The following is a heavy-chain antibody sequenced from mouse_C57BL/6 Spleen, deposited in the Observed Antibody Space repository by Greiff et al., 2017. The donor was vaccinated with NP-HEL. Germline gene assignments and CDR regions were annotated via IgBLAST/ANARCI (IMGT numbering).Heavy chain of an antibody. CDR2: INPSSGYT. CDR3: ARYWDVAWYFDV. Sequence: VQLQQSGAELAKPGASVKLSCKASGYTFTSYWMHWVKQRPGQGLEWIGYINPSSGYTKYNQKFKDQATLTADKSSSTAYMQLSSLTYEDSAVYYCARYWDVAWYFDVWGTGTTVTVSS. CDR1: GYTFTSYW. J-gene: IGHJ1*03. V-gene: IGHV1-7*01. D-gene: IGHD4-1*01.